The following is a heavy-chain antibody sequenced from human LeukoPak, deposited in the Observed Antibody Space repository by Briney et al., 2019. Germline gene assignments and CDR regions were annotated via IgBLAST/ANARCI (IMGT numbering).Heavy chain of an antibody. Sequence: EASVKVSCKASGYTFTGYYMHWVRQAPGQGLEWMGWINPNSGGTKYAQKFQGRVTMTRDTSISTAYMELSRLRSDDTAVYYCARLVSGSAAFDIWGQGTMVTVSS. J-gene: IGHJ3*02. D-gene: IGHD1-26*01. V-gene: IGHV1-2*02. CDR1: GYTFTGYY. CDR3: ARLVSGSAAFDI. CDR2: INPNSGGT.